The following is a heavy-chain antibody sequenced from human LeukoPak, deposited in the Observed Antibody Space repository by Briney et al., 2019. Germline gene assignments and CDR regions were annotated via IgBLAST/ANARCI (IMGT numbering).Heavy chain of an antibody. CDR3: ARYYAVTSFDFFDY. J-gene: IGHJ4*02. V-gene: IGHV3-74*01. D-gene: IGHD4-17*01. CDR2: INGDGSSR. CDR1: GFTFSNYW. Sequence: GGSLRLSCAASGFTFSNYWMHWVRQAPGKGLVWVSRINGDGSSRNYADSVKGRFTISRDNAKNTLYLQMNSLRAEDTAVYYCARYYAVTSFDFFDYWGQGTLVTVSS.